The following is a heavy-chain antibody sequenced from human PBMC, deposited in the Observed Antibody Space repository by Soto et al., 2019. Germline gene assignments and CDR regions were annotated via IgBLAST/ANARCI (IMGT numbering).Heavy chain of an antibody. CDR1: GGSISSGGYYW. J-gene: IGHJ5*02. CDR2: INSDGSST. Sequence: ETLSLTCTVSGGSISSGGYYWMHWVRQAPGKGLVWVSRINSDGSSTSYADSVKGRFTISRDNAKNTLYLQMNSLRAEDTAVYYCATRYDFWSGYAWGQGTLVTVSS. CDR3: ATRYDFWSGYA. V-gene: IGHV3-74*01. D-gene: IGHD3-3*01.